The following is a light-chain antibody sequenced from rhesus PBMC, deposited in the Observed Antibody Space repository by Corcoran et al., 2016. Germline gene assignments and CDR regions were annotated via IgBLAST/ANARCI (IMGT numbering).Light chain of an antibody. CDR2: GGS. Sequence: DIVLTQTPLSLAVTPGEPASISCRSSESLLHTDGYTYLDWYLQKPGLSPQLLIYGGSNRASGVPDRFSGSGSGNYFKLKISKVEAEDVAVYFCMQHKALPLTFGGGTKVDLK. CDR3: MQHKALPLT. CDR1: ESLLHTDGYTY. V-gene: IGKV2-61*01. J-gene: IGKJ4*01.